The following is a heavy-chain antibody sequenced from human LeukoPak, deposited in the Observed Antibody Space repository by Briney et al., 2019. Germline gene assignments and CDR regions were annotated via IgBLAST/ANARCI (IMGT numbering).Heavy chain of an antibody. V-gene: IGHV3-23*01. D-gene: IGHD5-12*01. CDR3: ARVGLATANFDS. J-gene: IGHJ4*02. Sequence: PGGSLRLSCAASGFTFGSWAMNWVRQAPGKGLEWVSAISHNGGVTYYADSVKGRFTISRDNSRNTLYLQMNSPRGDDTALYYCARVGLATANFDSWGQGALVTVSS. CDR1: GFTFGSWA. CDR2: ISHNGGVT.